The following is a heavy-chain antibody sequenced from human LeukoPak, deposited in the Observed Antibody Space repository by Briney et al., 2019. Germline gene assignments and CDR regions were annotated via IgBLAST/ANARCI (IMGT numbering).Heavy chain of an antibody. J-gene: IGHJ3*02. CDR2: SYYSGSV. CDR1: GGSVSSFY. V-gene: IGHV4-59*02. D-gene: IGHD2-2*01. CDR3: ARKGSVPTTLFTFDT. Sequence: SECLSLICIVSGGSVSSFYWSWIRQPPGGGLGWIGYSYYSGSVNYNPSLESRVTISVDTSKNQFSLKLRFVTAADTAMNYCARKGSVPTTLFTFDTWGQRTMVTPSS.